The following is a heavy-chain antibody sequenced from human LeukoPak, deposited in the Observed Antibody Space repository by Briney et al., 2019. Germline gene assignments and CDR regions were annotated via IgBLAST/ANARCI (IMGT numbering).Heavy chain of an antibody. V-gene: IGHV4-39*07. CDR1: GGSISSSSYY. CDR2: IYYSGST. CDR3: ARDRLRFVY. J-gene: IGHJ4*02. Sequence: SETLSLTCTVSGGSISSSSYYWGWIRQPPGKGLEWIGSIYYSGSTYYNPSLKSRVTISVDTSKNQFSLKLRSVTAADTAVYYCARDRLRFVYWGQGTLVTVSS.